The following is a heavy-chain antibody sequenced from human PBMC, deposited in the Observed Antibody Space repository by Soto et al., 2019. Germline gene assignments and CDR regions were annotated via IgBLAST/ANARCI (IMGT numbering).Heavy chain of an antibody. D-gene: IGHD4-17*01. Sequence: GDSLKLSCKGSGYSFTSYWIGWVRQMPGKGLEWMGIIYPGDSDTRYSPSFQGQVTISADKSISTAYLQWSSLKASDTAMYYCARRTGKYGDPSYYYGMDVWGQGTTVTVSS. V-gene: IGHV5-51*01. CDR3: ARRTGKYGDPSYYYGMDV. CDR1: GYSFTSYW. J-gene: IGHJ6*02. CDR2: IYPGDSDT.